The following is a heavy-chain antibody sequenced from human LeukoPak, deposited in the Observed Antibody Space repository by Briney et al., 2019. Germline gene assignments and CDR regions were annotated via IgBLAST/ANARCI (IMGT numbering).Heavy chain of an antibody. J-gene: IGHJ4*02. CDR3: AKAQGSGSYYIDY. D-gene: IGHD3-10*01. V-gene: IGHV3-23*01. CDR2: ISDSGGST. CDR1: GFTFSSYA. Sequence: GGSLRLSCAASGFTFSSYAMSWVRQAPGKGLEWVLTISDSGGSTHYADSVKGRFTISRDNSKNTLYLQLNSLRVEDTAVYYCAKAQGSGSYYIDYWGQGTLVTVSS.